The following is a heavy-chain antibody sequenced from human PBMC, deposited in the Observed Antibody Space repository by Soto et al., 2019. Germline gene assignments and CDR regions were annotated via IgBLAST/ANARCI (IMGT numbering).Heavy chain of an antibody. Sequence: GASVKVSCKSSGYTFTSYSMHWARQAPGQRLEWMGWINAGNGNTKYSQKFQGRVTITRDTSASTAYMELSSLRSEDTAVYYCVITGTTFRDKRPFDYWGQGTLVTVSS. CDR1: GYTFTSYS. J-gene: IGHJ4*02. CDR2: INAGNGNT. D-gene: IGHD1-7*01. CDR3: VITGTTFRDKRPFDY. V-gene: IGHV1-3*01.